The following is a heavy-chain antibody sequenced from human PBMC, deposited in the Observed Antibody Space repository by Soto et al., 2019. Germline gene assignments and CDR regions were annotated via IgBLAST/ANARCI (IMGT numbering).Heavy chain of an antibody. CDR1: GLTFTDYW. V-gene: IGHV3-21*01. D-gene: IGHD6-13*01. CDR2: ISSSSSYI. J-gene: IGHJ1*01. CDR3: ARDLGIASAFQH. Sequence: GGSLRLSCVTYGLTFTDYWMSWVRQAPGKGLEWVSSISSSSSYIYYADSVKGRFTISRDNAKNSLYLQMNSLRAEDTAVYYCARDLGIASAFQHWGQGTLVTVSS.